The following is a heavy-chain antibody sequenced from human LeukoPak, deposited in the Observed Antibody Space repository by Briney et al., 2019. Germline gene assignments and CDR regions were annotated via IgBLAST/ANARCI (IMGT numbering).Heavy chain of an antibody. J-gene: IGHJ4*02. CDR1: GFTFSSYS. V-gene: IGHV3-21*04. D-gene: IGHD4-17*01. CDR2: ISSSSSYI. CDR3: AKLTTVTTQDLDY. Sequence: GGSLRLSCAASGFTFSSYSMNWVRQAPGKGLEWVSSISSSSSYIYYADSVKGRFTISRDNAKNSLYLQMNSLRAEDTAVYYCAKLTTVTTQDLDYWGQGTLVPVSS.